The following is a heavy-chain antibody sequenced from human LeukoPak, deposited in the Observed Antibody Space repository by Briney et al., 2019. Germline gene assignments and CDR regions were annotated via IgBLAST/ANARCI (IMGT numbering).Heavy chain of an antibody. J-gene: IGHJ4*02. D-gene: IGHD1-7*01. CDR2: IYYTGNT. V-gene: IGHV4-59*01. CDR3: ARDSGTSGTGLDS. CDR1: GGSLSSYY. Sequence: SETLSLTCTVSGGSLSSYYWSWIRQPPGKGLEWIGNIYYTGNTNFNPSLKSRVTISVDTSKNEVSLKLSSVIAADTAVYYCARDSGTSGTGLDSWGQGTLVTVSS.